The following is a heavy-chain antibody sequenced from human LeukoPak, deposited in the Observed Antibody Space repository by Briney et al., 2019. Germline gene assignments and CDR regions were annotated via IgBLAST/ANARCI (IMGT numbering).Heavy chain of an antibody. CDR3: ARDLMT. Sequence: PSETLSLTCAVSGGSFSGKYWTWIRQPPGKGLEWIGEITYSGSIYYNPSLKGRVTISVDTSKNQFSLKLNSVTAADTAVYYCARDLMTWGQGTLATVSS. J-gene: IGHJ4*02. CDR1: GGSFSGKY. V-gene: IGHV4-34*01. CDR2: ITYSGSI.